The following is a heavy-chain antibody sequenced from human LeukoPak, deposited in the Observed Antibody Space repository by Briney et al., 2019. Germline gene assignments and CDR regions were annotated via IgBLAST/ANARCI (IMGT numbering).Heavy chain of an antibody. D-gene: IGHD2-2*01. CDR3: ARLADCSSSSCRSFDY. Sequence: ASVKVSCKSSGYPFTGYYLHWVRQAPGQGLEWIGWINPNSGFTNYAQKFQGRVTMTRDTSISTAYMELSRLRSDDTAVYYCARLADCSSSSCRSFDYWGQGTLVTVSS. CDR2: INPNSGFT. V-gene: IGHV1-2*02. CDR1: GYPFTGYY. J-gene: IGHJ4*02.